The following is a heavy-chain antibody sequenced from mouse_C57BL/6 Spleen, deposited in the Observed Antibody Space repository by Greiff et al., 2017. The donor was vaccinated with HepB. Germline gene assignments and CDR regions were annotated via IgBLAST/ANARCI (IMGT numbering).Heavy chain of an antibody. V-gene: IGHV1-81*01. CDR1: GYTFTSYG. CDR2: IYPRSGNT. D-gene: IGHD4-1*01. Sequence: VQLQQSGAELARPGASVKLSCKASGYTFTSYGISWVKQRTGQGLEWIGEIYPRSGNTYYNEKFKGKATLTADKSSSTAYMELRSLTSEDSEVYVCARSGWDGYYFDYWGQGTTLTVSS. J-gene: IGHJ2*01. CDR3: ARSGWDGYYFDY.